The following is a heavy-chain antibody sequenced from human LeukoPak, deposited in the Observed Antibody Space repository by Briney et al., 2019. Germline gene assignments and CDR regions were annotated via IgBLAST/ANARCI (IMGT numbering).Heavy chain of an antibody. J-gene: IGHJ5*02. CDR2: IYYSGTT. Sequence: PSETLSLTCTVSGGSISSSSYYWGWIRQPPGKGLEWIGSIYYSGTTFYNPSLKSRVTISVDTSKNQFSLKLSSVTAADTAVFYCARHANTRGYNHWGLGTLVIVSS. D-gene: IGHD5-18*01. CDR3: ARHANTRGYNH. CDR1: GGSISSSSYY. V-gene: IGHV4-39*01.